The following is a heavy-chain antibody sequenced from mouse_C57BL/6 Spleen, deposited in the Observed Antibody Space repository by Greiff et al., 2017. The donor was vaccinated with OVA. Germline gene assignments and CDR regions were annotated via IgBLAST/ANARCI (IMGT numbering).Heavy chain of an antibody. CDR3: APTVRSSSEDYAMDY. J-gene: IGHJ4*01. CDR1: GYTFTDYY. Sequence: EVQLQQSGPELVKPGASVKISCKASGYTFTDYYMNWVKQSHGKSLEWIGDINPNNGGTSYNQKFKGKATLTVDKSSSTAYMELRSLTSEDSAVYYCAPTVRSSSEDYAMDYWGQGTSVTVSS. V-gene: IGHV1-26*01. D-gene: IGHD1-1*01. CDR2: INPNNGGT.